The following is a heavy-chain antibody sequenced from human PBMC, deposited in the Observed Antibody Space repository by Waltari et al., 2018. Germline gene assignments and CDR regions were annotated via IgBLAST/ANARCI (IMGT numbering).Heavy chain of an antibody. CDR1: GFTFSNYW. CDR3: AGEDQGLDY. J-gene: IGHJ4*02. Sequence: EVQLVESGGGLVQPGGSLRLSCAASGFTFSNYWMSWVRQAPGKGLEWVANIKEDGSEKYYVDSVKGRFTISRDNAKNSLYLQMNSLRAEDTAVYYCAGEDQGLDYWGQGTLVTVSS. CDR2: IKEDGSEK. V-gene: IGHV3-7*01.